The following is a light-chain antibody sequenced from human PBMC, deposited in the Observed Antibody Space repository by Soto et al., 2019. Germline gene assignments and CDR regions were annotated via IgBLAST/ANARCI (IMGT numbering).Light chain of an antibody. V-gene: IGLV2-14*03. CDR3: TSRTTSTTMV. CDR2: GVN. CDR1: SSDIGAYNV. Sequence: QSALTQPASVSGSPVQSITISCTGTSSDIGAYNVVSWYQQHPRKAPKLMLYGVNIRPSGVSNRFSGSNSGNTASLTISGLQAEDEADYYCTSRTTSTTMVLGGGTKLTVL. J-gene: IGLJ2*01.